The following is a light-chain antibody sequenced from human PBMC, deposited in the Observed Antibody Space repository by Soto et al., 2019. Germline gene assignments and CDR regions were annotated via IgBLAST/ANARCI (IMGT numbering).Light chain of an antibody. J-gene: IGLJ1*01. CDR2: EVS. V-gene: IGLV2-14*01. CDR1: SSDVGGYKF. CDR3: GSYTGSIYV. Sequence: QSSVTQPASVSGSPGQSITISCTGTSSDVGGYKFVSWYQQHPGKAPKLMIYEVSNRPSGVSSRFSGSKSGNTASLTISGLQAEDEADYYCGSYTGSIYVFGTGTKVTVL.